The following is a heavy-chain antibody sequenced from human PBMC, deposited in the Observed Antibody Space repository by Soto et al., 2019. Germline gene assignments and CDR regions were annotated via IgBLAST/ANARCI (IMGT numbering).Heavy chain of an antibody. J-gene: IGHJ6*02. D-gene: IGHD3-22*01. CDR3: ARHALYYDSSGQYYYYGMDV. CDR1: GYSFTSYW. Sequence: GESLKISCTGSGYSFTSYWIGWVRQMPGKGLEWMGIIYPGDSDTRYSPSFQGQVTISADKSISTAYLQWSSLKASDTAMYYCARHALYYDSSGQYYYYGMDVWGQGTTVTVSS. CDR2: IYPGDSDT. V-gene: IGHV5-51*01.